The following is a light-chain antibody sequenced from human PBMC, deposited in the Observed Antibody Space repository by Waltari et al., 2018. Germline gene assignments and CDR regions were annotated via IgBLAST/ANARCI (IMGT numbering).Light chain of an antibody. J-gene: IGLJ1*01. CDR1: SSDVGSYNL. V-gene: IGLV2-23*02. Sequence: QSALTQPASVSGSPGQSITVSCTGTSSDVGSYNLVSWFQQYPDKAPKLIIFEVNKRPSVVSNRFSGSKSGNTASLTISGLQAGDEADYYCCSYAGSGIYAFGTGAKVTVL. CDR3: CSYAGSGIYA. CDR2: EVN.